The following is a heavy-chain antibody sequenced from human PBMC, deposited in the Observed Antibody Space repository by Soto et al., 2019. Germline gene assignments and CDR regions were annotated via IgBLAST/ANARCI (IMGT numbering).Heavy chain of an antibody. J-gene: IGHJ4*02. CDR1: GYTFMNHY. Sequence: QVQLVQSGAEVKKPGASVKVSCKTSGYTFMNHYMHWMRQAPGQGLEWMGIITPTGDRLNYAEKFEGRVTMTTDTSTSTVSMELTRLRLEDAAVYYCARDGGNMWGCVDHWCQGSRVTVSS. CDR2: ITPTGDRL. V-gene: IGHV1-46*01. CDR3: ARDGGNMWGCVDH. D-gene: IGHD7-27*01.